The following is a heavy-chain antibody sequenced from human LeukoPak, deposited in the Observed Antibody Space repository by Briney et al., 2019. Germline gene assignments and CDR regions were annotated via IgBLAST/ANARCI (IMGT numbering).Heavy chain of an antibody. D-gene: IGHD6-6*01. J-gene: IGHJ5*02. Sequence: PGGSLRLSCAASGFTFSSYGMHWVRQAAGKGLEWVAVISYDGSNKYYADSVKGRFTISRDNSKNTLYLQMNSLRAEDTAVYYCAKVSAARYDNWFDPWGQGTLVTVSS. CDR1: GFTFSSYG. CDR2: ISYDGSNK. CDR3: AKVSAARYDNWFDP. V-gene: IGHV3-30*18.